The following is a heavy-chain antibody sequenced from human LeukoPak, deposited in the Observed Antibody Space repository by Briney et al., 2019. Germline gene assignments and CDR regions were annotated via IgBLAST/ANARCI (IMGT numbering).Heavy chain of an antibody. J-gene: IGHJ4*02. CDR3: AKRDFWSGYLDY. D-gene: IGHD3-3*01. Sequence: TGGSLRLSCAASGFTFSSYAMSWVRQAPGKGLERVSAISGSGGSTYYADSVKGRFTISRDNSKNTLYLQMNSLRAEDTAVYYCAKRDFWSGYLDYWGQGTLVTVSS. V-gene: IGHV3-23*01. CDR1: GFTFSSYA. CDR2: ISGSGGST.